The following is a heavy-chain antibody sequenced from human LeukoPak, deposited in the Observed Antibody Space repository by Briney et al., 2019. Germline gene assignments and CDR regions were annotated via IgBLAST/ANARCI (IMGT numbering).Heavy chain of an antibody. J-gene: IGHJ4*02. CDR1: GYTFTSYG. Sequence: ASVKVSCKASGYTFTSYGISWVRQAPGQGLEWMGWISAYNGNTNYAQKLQGRVTMTTDTSTSTAYMELRSLRSDGTAVYYCARPPVYSSGWDPFDYWGQGTLVTVSS. V-gene: IGHV1-18*01. CDR2: ISAYNGNT. CDR3: ARPPVYSSGWDPFDY. D-gene: IGHD6-19*01.